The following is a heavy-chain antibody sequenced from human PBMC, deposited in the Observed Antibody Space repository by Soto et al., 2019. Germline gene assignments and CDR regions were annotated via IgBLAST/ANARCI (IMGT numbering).Heavy chain of an antibody. V-gene: IGHV4-4*09. CDR1: GGSMRGQH. CDR2: HHSDST. CDR3: ARYTVGEGGRGY. J-gene: IGHJ4*02. D-gene: IGHD3-16*01. Sequence: QVQLQESGPGLVKPSETLSLTCTVSGGSMRGQHWSWIRQPPGKGLEWIGHHSDSTNYNPSLKSRITISTDTSKHQFSLKLTAVTAADTAVYYCARYTVGEGGRGYWGQGTLVTVSS.